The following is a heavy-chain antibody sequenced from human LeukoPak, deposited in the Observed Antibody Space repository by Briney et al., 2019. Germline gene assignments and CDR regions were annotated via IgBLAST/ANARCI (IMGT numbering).Heavy chain of an antibody. V-gene: IGHV3-30*04. J-gene: IGHJ1*01. CDR2: ISYDGSNK. CDR1: GFTFSSYA. CDR3: AKAEAREILRAVGLEEYLQY. D-gene: IGHD3-10*01. Sequence: GGSLRLSCAASGFTFSSYAMHWVRQAPGKGLEWVAVISYDGSNKYYPDSVKGRFTISRDNSKSTVYLQMNSLIPDDTAVYFCAKAEAREILRAVGLEEYLQYWGQGTLVTVSS.